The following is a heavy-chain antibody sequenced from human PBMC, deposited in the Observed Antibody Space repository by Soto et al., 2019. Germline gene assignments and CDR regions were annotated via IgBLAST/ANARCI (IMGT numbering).Heavy chain of an antibody. CDR2: ISAYNGNT. Sequence: ASVKVSCKASGYTFTSYGISWVRQAPGQGLEWMGWISAYNGNTNYAQKLQGRVTMTTDTSTSTAYMELRSLRSDDTAVYYCARDQAIVVVPAAKKTRRDFDYWGQGTLVTVSS. CDR1: GYTFTSYG. V-gene: IGHV1-18*01. J-gene: IGHJ4*02. D-gene: IGHD2-2*01. CDR3: ARDQAIVVVPAAKKTRRDFDY.